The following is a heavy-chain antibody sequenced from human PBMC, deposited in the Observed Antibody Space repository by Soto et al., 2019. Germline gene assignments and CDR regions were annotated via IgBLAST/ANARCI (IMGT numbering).Heavy chain of an antibody. CDR2: IWYDGSNK. D-gene: IGHD3-22*01. CDR3: ARDFYYYDSSGYYSSEYYFDY. CDR1: GFTFSSYG. Sequence: PGGSLRLSCAASGFTFSSYGMHWVRQAPGKGLEWVAVIWYDGSNKYYADSVKARFTISRDNSKNTLYLQMNSLRAEDTAVYYCARDFYYYDSSGYYSSEYYFDYWGQGTLVTV. V-gene: IGHV3-33*01. J-gene: IGHJ4*02.